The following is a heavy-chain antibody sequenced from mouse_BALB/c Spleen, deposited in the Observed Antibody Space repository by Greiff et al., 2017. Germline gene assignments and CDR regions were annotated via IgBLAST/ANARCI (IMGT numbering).Heavy chain of an antibody. CDR2: IYPGSGST. J-gene: IGHJ2*01. D-gene: IGHD2-2*01. V-gene: IGHV1-77*01. CDR3: ARDYGSDY. Sequence: VQLQQSGPELVKPGASVKMSCKASGSTFTDYVISWVKQRTGQGLEWIGEIYPGSGSTYYNEKFKGTATLTAVKSSNTAYMQLSSLTSEDSAVYFCARDYGSDYGGQGTTLTVSA. CDR1: GSTFTDYV.